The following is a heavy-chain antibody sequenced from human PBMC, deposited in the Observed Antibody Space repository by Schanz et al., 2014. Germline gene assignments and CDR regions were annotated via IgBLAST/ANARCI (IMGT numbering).Heavy chain of an antibody. Sequence: QVQLVQSGVEVKRPGASVKVSCKASGYTFTSYDINWVRQATGQGLEWMGWMNSKTGNTGYAQKFQGRVTMTADKSTSTVYMEVSGLRSEDTAVYYCAKVDRTRYYAMDVWGQGTTVTVSS. CDR1: GYTFTSYD. D-gene: IGHD3-9*01. V-gene: IGHV1-8*01. J-gene: IGHJ6*02. CDR2: MNSKTGNT. CDR3: AKVDRTRYYAMDV.